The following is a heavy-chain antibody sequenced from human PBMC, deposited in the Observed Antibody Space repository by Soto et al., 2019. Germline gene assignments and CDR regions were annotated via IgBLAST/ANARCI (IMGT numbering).Heavy chain of an antibody. CDR1: GFTFSSYS. Sequence: GGSLRLSCAASGFTFSSYSMNWVRQAPGKGLGWVSSISSSSSYIYYADSVKGRFTISRDNAKNSLYLQMNSLRAEDTAVYYCAILSSGSAFDIWGQGTMVTVSS. J-gene: IGHJ3*02. D-gene: IGHD6-19*01. CDR3: AILSSGSAFDI. CDR2: ISSSSSYI. V-gene: IGHV3-21*01.